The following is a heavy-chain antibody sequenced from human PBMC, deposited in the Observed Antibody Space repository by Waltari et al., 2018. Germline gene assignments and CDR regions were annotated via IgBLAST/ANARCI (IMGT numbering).Heavy chain of an antibody. CDR1: GGTFSSYA. V-gene: IGHV1-69*14. CDR3: AKDRTGPYSITALDS. CDR2: IIPIFGTA. Sequence: QVQLVQSGAEVKKPGSSVKVSCKASGGTFSSYAISWVRQAPGQGLEWMGGIIPIFGTANYAQKFQGRVTITADKSTSTAYMELNSLRAEDTAVYYCAKDRTGPYSITALDSWGQGTLVTVSS. D-gene: IGHD4-4*01. J-gene: IGHJ4*02.